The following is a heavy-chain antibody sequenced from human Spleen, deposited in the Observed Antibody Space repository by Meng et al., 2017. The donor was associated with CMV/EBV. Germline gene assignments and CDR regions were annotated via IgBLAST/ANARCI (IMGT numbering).Heavy chain of an antibody. D-gene: IGHD2-2*01. Sequence: GGSLRLSCAASGFTFSAYGLHWVRQVPGRGLVWVSHINSDGTDTNDADSVRGRLSISRDNSKNTLYLQINTLRAEDTAVYYCARDRYATSRNFYYSGMDVWGQGTTVTVSS. J-gene: IGHJ6*02. CDR1: GFTFSAYG. V-gene: IGHV3-74*01. CDR3: ARDRYATSRNFYYSGMDV. CDR2: INSDGTDT.